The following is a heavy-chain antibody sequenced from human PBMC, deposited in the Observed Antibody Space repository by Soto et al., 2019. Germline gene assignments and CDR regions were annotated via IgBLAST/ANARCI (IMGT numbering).Heavy chain of an antibody. CDR2: IIPIFGTA. CDR3: ASGSYIGYYYYGMDV. D-gene: IGHD1-26*01. CDR1: GGTFSRYA. V-gene: IGHV1-69*13. Sequence: ASVKVSCKASGGTFSRYAISWVRQAPGQGLEWMGGIIPIFGTANYAQKFQGRVTITADESTSTAYMELSSLRSEDTAVYYCASGSYIGYYYYGMDVWGQGTTVTVS. J-gene: IGHJ6*02.